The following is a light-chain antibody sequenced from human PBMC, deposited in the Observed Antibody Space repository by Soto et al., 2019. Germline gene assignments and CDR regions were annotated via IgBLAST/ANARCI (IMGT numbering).Light chain of an antibody. V-gene: IGLV4-69*01. Sequence: QPVLTQSPSASASLGASVMLTCTLSSGHSSYIIAWHQQQPEKGPRYLMKVNSDGSHTKGDGIPDRFSGSSSGAERYLTISSLQSEDEADYYCQTWGTGIRVFGGGTKLTVL. CDR2: VNSDGSH. CDR1: SGHSSYI. CDR3: QTWGTGIRV. J-gene: IGLJ3*02.